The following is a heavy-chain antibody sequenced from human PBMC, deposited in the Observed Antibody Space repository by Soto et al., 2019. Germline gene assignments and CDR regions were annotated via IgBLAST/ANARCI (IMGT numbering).Heavy chain of an antibody. Sequence: SETLSLTCTVSGGSISSYYWSWIRQPPGKGLEWIGYIYYSGSTNYNPSLKSRVTISVDTSKNQFSLKLSSVTAADTAVYYCARGEAATHENYFDYWGQGTLVTVSS. D-gene: IGHD2-15*01. CDR1: GGSISSYY. V-gene: IGHV4-59*01. CDR3: ARGEAATHENYFDY. CDR2: IYYSGST. J-gene: IGHJ4*02.